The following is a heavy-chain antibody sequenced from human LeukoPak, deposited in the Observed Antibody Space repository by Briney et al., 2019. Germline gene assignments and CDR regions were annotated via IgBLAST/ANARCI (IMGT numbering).Heavy chain of an antibody. CDR1: GYTFSTCD. CDR3: AGVLGSISH. D-gene: IGHD1-1*01. V-gene: IGHV1-8*01. Sequence: GASVKVSCKASGYTFSTCDINWARQAAGQGLEWMGWMNPNSGNTGFAHKFQGRVTMTRDTSINTAYMELSSLRSEDTAVYYCAGVLGSISHWGQGTLVTVSS. J-gene: IGHJ4*02. CDR2: MNPNSGNT.